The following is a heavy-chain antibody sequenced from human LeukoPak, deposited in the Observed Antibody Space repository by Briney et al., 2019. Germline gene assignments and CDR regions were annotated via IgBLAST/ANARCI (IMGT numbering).Heavy chain of an antibody. CDR3: VRGQATAWGLDY. J-gene: IGHJ4*02. V-gene: IGHV3-74*01. CDR2: ISTDARTI. Sequence: GGSLRLSCAASGFTFSSYAMSWVRQAPGKGLVWVSHISTDARTITYADFVKGRFTISRDNAKNTVYLQMNSLRAEDTALYYCVRGQATAWGLDYWGQGTLVTVSS. D-gene: IGHD6-13*01. CDR1: GFTFSSYA.